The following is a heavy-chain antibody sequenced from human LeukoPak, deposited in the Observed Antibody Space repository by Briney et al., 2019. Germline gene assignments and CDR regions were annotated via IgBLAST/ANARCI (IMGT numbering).Heavy chain of an antibody. CDR1: GCTFIRYG. Sequence: GGSVNVSCQASGCTFIRYGISRVRQAPGQGLDWLGSISDYNGNTNYAQKLQGRVTMTTDTSTSTAYMELRSLRSDDTAVYYCAGGPYDFWSGYSLYFDYWGQGTLVTVSS. V-gene: IGHV1-18*01. D-gene: IGHD3-3*01. CDR3: AGGPYDFWSGYSLYFDY. J-gene: IGHJ4*02. CDR2: ISDYNGNT.